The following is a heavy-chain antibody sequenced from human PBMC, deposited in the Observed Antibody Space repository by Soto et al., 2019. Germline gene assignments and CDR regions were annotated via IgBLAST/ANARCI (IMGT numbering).Heavy chain of an antibody. CDR2: IRRNAYGGTT. CDR3: TRASSLDFDF. V-gene: IGHV3-49*04. J-gene: IGHJ4*02. Sequence: GGSLRLSCAASGFSFSTYRMNWVRQAPGKGLEWVGFIRRNAYGGTTDYAASVKGRFTLSRDDSKSIAYLQMNSLRTEDTALYYCTRASSLDFDFWGQGTLVTVSS. D-gene: IGHD3-16*01. CDR1: GFSFSTYR.